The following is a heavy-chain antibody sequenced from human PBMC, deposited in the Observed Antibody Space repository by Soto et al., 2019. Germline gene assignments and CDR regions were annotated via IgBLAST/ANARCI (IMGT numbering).Heavy chain of an antibody. CDR1: GDTISSSDFY. CDR3: ARRTDYGDYSDAFDV. CDR2: IFYSGST. Sequence: PSETLSLTCTASGDTISSSDFYWGWIRQPPGRGLEWIGNIFYSGSTYYNPSLKSRVTISVDTSRNQFSLKLSSVTAADTAVYYCARRTDYGDYSDAFDVWGHGSMVTVS. V-gene: IGHV4-39*01. J-gene: IGHJ3*01. D-gene: IGHD4-17*01.